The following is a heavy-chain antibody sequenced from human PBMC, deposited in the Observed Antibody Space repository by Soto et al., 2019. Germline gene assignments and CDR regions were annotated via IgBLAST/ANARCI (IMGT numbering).Heavy chain of an antibody. CDR1: GGSIRSGGYY. CDR2: IYYSGTT. V-gene: IGHV4-31*03. J-gene: IGHJ4*02. CDR3: ASSQVGATTPGY. Sequence: SETLSLTCTVSGGSIRSGGYYWSWIRQHPGKGPEWIGYIYYSGTTYYNPSLKSRLSISVDTSKNQFSLKLSSVTAADTAVYYCASSQVGATTPGYWGQGTLVTVSS. D-gene: IGHD1-26*01.